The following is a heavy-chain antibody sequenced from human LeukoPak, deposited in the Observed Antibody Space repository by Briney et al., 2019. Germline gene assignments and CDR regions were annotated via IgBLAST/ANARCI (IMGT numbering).Heavy chain of an antibody. CDR3: ARDYRFGEPFY. D-gene: IGHD3-10*01. Sequence: ASVKVSCKASGYTFTSYAMHWVRQAPGQRLEWMGWINAGNGNTEYSQKFQGRVTITRDTSASTAYMELSSLRSEDTAVYYCARDYRFGEPFYWGQGTLVTVSS. CDR1: GYTFTSYA. V-gene: IGHV1-3*01. J-gene: IGHJ4*02. CDR2: INAGNGNT.